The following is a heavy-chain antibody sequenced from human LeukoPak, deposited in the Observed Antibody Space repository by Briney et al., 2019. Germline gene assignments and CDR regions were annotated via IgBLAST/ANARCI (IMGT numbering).Heavy chain of an antibody. CDR1: GGSISSGDYY. D-gene: IGHD3-9*01. CDR2: IYYSGST. V-gene: IGHV4-61*08. Sequence: PSQTLSLTCTVSGGSISSGDYYWSWIRQPPGKGLEWIGYIYYSGSTNYNPSLKSRVTISVDTSKNQFSLKLSSVTAADTAVYYCARDRPPYFDWLSPGAFDIWGQGTMVTVSS. CDR3: ARDRPPYFDWLSPGAFDI. J-gene: IGHJ3*02.